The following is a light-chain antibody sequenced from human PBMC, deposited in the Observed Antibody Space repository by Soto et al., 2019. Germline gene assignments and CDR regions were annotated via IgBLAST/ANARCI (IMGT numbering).Light chain of an antibody. CDR3: NSYPNSDTVI. Sequence: QSALTQAASVSGSPGQSITISCTGTSSDIGAYHYVSWYQQRPGKAPKVLIYAVNNRPSGISDRFSGYKSGNTASLTISGLQAEDEAVYYCNSYPNSDTVIFGGGTKVTVL. V-gene: IGLV2-14*01. CDR2: AVN. CDR1: SSDIGAYHY. J-gene: IGLJ2*01.